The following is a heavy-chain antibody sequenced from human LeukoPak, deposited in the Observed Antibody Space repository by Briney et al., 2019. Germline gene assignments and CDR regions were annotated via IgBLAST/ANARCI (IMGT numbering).Heavy chain of an antibody. CDR1: GYSINSGFY. J-gene: IGHJ4*02. D-gene: IGHD3-16*01. CDR2: IYHSGST. CDR3: ARGVGLTQGGAFDF. V-gene: IGHV4-38-2*02. Sequence: SETLSLTCTVSGYSINSGFYWGWIRQPPGKGLEWIGSIYHSGSTHYRSSLKSRVTISVDTSKNQLSLKLTSVTAADTAVYYCARGVGLTQGGAFDFWGQGTLVTVSS.